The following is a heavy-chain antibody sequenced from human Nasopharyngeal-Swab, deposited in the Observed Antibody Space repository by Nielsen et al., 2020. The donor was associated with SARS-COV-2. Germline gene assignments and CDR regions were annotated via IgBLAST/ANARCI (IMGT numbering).Heavy chain of an antibody. CDR2: IIPLFDTA. Sequence: SVKVSCKASGGSLSSSAINWVRQAPGQGLEWMGGIIPLFDTAYYAQRFQGRVTITADESTSTAYMGLSSLRSEETAVYYCARGRDIVVEPTDTDAFDIWGQRTMVTVSS. CDR1: GGSLSSSA. V-gene: IGHV1-69*13. J-gene: IGHJ3*02. D-gene: IGHD2-2*01. CDR3: ARGRDIVVEPTDTDAFDI.